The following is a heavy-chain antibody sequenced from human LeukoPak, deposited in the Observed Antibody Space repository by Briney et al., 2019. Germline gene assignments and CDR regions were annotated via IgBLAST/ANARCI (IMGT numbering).Heavy chain of an antibody. CDR2: ISNGGDNRDNT. V-gene: IGHV3-23*01. J-gene: IGHJ4*02. CDR1: GFTFNRYA. CDR3: ARDRPLRGFKLDY. Sequence: PGGSLRLSCAASGFTFNRYAMTWVRQAPGKGLQWVSTISNGGDNRDNTYYADSVKGRFTVSRDNSKNTVHLQMNSLRAEDTAVYYCARDRPLRGFKLDYWGQGTLVTVSS. D-gene: IGHD5-12*01.